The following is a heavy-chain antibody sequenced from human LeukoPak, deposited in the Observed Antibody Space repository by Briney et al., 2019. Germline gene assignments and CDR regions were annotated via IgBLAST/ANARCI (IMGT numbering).Heavy chain of an antibody. V-gene: IGHV4-30-2*01. CDR1: GGSISSGGYY. J-gene: IGHJ4*02. CDR3: ARDSTGSQAFDY. CDR2: IYHSGST. D-gene: IGHD1-14*01. Sequence: SETLSLTCTVSGGSISSGGYYWSWIRQPPGKGLEWIGYIYHSGSTYYNPSLKSRVTISVDRSKNQFPLKLSSVTAADTAVYYCARDSTGSQAFDYWGQGTLVTVSS.